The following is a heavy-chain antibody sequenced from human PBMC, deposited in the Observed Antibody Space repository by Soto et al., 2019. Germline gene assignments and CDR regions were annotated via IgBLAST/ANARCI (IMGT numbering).Heavy chain of an antibody. V-gene: IGHV3-33*01. CDR1: GFTFSRYG. CDR2: IVNDGSDR. J-gene: IGHJ4*02. D-gene: IGHD4-17*01. Sequence: LRLSCVGSGFTFSRYGMHWLRQAPGEGLEWMAVIVNDGSDRDYAASVAGRFTISRDNSKNTLYLQMDNLGVDDTAMYYCARDDDYEANGLDYWGQGTLVTVSS. CDR3: ARDDDYEANGLDY.